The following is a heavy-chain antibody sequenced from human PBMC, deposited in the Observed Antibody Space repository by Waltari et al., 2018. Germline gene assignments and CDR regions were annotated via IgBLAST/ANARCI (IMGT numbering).Heavy chain of an antibody. D-gene: IGHD6-19*01. CDR2: ISGSGGST. Sequence: EVQLVESGVGLVQPGGSLRLSCAAPGFPFSSYAMSWLRQAPGKGLEWVSAISGSGGSTYYADSVKGRFTISRDNSKNTLYLQMNSLRAEDTAVYYCAKVGSSGWAWYWGQGTLVTVSS. CDR1: GFPFSSYA. CDR3: AKVGSSGWAWY. V-gene: IGHV3-23*04. J-gene: IGHJ4*02.